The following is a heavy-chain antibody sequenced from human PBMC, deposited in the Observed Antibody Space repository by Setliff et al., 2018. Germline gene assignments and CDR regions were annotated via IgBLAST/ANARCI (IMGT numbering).Heavy chain of an antibody. CDR1: GGSVSSGSYY. CDR3: ARSFSRREKFLLDY. J-gene: IGHJ4*02. Sequence: SETLSLTCTVSGGSVSSGSYYWSWIRQPAGKGLEWIGRIYTSGSTNYNPSLKSRVTISVDTSKNQFSLKVSSVTAADTAVYYCARSFSRREKFLLDYWGQGALVTVSS. V-gene: IGHV4-61*02. CDR2: IYTSGST.